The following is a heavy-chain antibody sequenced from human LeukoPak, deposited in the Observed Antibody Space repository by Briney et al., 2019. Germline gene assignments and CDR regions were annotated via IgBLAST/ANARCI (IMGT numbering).Heavy chain of an antibody. J-gene: IGHJ4*02. V-gene: IGHV1-18*01. D-gene: IGHD5-12*01. CDR2: ISAQNGNT. Sequence: ASVNVSCKSPGYMFTSHGIHWLRQAPGQGLEWMGWISAQNGNTNYMQQFLGRVTMTRYTSASTVYMELRSLKSDDTAVYYCARESNGGYGFDYWGQGTPVTVAS. CDR3: ARESNGGYGFDY. CDR1: GYMFTSHG.